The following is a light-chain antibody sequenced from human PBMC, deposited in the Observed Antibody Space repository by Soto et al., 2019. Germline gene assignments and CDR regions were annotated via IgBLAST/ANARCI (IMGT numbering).Light chain of an antibody. CDR3: ETWDTHLRV. J-gene: IGLJ3*02. CDR2: LEPSGST. Sequence: QSVLTQSSSASASLGPSVKLTCTLNSAHSNYSIAWHQHQPRQAPRYLMKLEPSGSTTKGGAIPDCFSGSSAGADRSLTISLLEEEDEDDYYCETWDTHLRVFGGGTKLTVL. CDR1: SAHSNYS. V-gene: IGLV4-60*01.